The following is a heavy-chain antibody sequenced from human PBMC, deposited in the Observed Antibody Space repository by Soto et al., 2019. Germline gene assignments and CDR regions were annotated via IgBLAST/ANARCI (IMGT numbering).Heavy chain of an antibody. CDR3: GRDGRGVRYFDS. J-gene: IGHJ4*02. D-gene: IGHD1-20*01. CDR2: IYYSWGT. CDR1: GAALSSGGYF. V-gene: IGHV4-61*08. Sequence: SETLSLTCTVSGAALSSGGYFYTWVRQPAGKGLEGFGFIYYSWGTNYNPSLKSRATISLDKSKSQFSLRLSSVAAADTAVYWCGRDGRGVRYFDSWSQGTLVTVSS.